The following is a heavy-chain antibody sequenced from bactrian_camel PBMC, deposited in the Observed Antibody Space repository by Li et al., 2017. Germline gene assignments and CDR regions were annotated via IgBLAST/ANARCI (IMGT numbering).Heavy chain of an antibody. J-gene: IGHJ6*01. CDR3: AAAHDDRGGICRIVGTYPPINFGY. V-gene: IGHV3S67*01. CDR2: IGPGGRT. D-gene: IGHD3*01. Sequence: QLVESGGGSVQAGGSLRLSCVLYGYTGTGYWGWFRQAPGKEREGVAAIGPGGRTIYADSVKGRFTISKDNIKKTLYLQMNTLTPGDTGMYSCAAAHDDRGGICRIVGTYPPINFGYRGQGTQVTVS. CDR1: GYTGTGYW.